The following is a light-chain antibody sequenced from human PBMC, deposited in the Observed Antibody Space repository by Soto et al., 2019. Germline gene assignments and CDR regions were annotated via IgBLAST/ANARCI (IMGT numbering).Light chain of an antibody. J-gene: IGKJ4*01. Sequence: EIGLTQSPGTLSLSPGERATLSCRASQRVSNNYLDWYQQKPGQAPRLLIYGASSRATGIPDRFSGSGSGTDFTLTVSRLEPEDFAVYYCHQYGSSPTFGGGTKVEI. CDR2: GAS. CDR1: QRVSNNY. V-gene: IGKV3-20*01. CDR3: HQYGSSPT.